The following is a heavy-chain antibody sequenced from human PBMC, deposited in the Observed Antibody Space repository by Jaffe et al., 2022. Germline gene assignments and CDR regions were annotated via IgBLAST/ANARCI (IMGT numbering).Heavy chain of an antibody. CDR1: GGTFSSYA. J-gene: IGHJ3*02. CDR2: IIPIFGTA. V-gene: IGHV1-69*01. D-gene: IGHD2-2*01. Sequence: QVQLVQSGAEVKKPGSSVKVSCKASGGTFSSYAISWVRQAPGQGLEWMGGIIPIFGTANYAQKFQGRVTITADESTSTAYMELSSLRSEDTAVYYCARVMGSDIVVVPAAMLHAFDIWGQGTMVTVSS. CDR3: ARVMGSDIVVVPAAMLHAFDI.